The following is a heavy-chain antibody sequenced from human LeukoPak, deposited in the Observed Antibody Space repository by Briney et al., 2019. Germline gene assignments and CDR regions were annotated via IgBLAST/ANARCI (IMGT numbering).Heavy chain of an antibody. Sequence: PGGSLRLSCAASGFTFSSYAMSWVRQAPGKGLEWVSGINAGGSTYFAYADSVKGRFTVSRDNSKNTLYLQMNSLRAEDTAVYYCAKDNSGSFTGYFDYWGQGTLVTVSS. CDR1: GFTFSSYA. CDR3: AKDNSGSFTGYFDY. J-gene: IGHJ4*02. D-gene: IGHD1-26*01. V-gene: IGHV3-23*01. CDR2: INAGGST.